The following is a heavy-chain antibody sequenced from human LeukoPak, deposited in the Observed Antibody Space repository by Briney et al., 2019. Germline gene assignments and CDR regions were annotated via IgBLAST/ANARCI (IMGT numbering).Heavy chain of an antibody. J-gene: IGHJ6*02. Sequence: GGSLRLSCAASGFTFSSYWMNWVRKAPGKGLEWVANIKQDGSEKYYVDSVKGRFTISRDNAKNSLYLQMSSLRAEDTAVYYCGMAMDVWGRGTTATVSS. CDR2: IKQDGSEK. CDR1: GFTFSSYW. V-gene: IGHV3-7*05. CDR3: GMAMDV. D-gene: IGHD5-24*01.